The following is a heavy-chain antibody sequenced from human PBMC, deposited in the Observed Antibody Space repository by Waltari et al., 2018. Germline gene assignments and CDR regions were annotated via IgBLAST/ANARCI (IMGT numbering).Heavy chain of an antibody. V-gene: IGHV3-33*06. CDR3: AKAEYYYGSGSPIDY. CDR1: GFTFSSYG. Sequence: QVQLVESGGGVVQPGRSLRLSCAASGFTFSSYGMHWVRQAPGKGLEGVAVIWYDGSNKYYADSVKGRFTISRDNSKNTLYLQMNSLRAEDTAVYYCAKAEYYYGSGSPIDYWGQGTLVTVSS. J-gene: IGHJ4*02. CDR2: IWYDGSNK. D-gene: IGHD3-10*01.